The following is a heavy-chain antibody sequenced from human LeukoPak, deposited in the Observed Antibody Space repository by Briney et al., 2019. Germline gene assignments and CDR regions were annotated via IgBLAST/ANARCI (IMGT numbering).Heavy chain of an antibody. J-gene: IGHJ4*02. CDR2: ISGSGGST. CDR1: GFTFSSYA. CDR3: AKKKGSGYYYAFDY. Sequence: QPGGSLRLSCAASGFTFSSYAMSWVRQAPGKGLEWVSVISGSGGSTYYPDSVKARFTISRDNSKNTLYLQMNSLRAEDTAVYYCAKKKGSGYYYAFDYWGQGTLVTVSS. V-gene: IGHV3-23*01. D-gene: IGHD3-22*01.